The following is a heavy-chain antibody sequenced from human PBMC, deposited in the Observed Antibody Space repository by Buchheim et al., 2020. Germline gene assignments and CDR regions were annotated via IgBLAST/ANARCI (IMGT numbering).Heavy chain of an antibody. CDR1: GFTFSSYA. V-gene: IGHV3-23*01. J-gene: IGHJ4*02. D-gene: IGHD2-2*02. CDR2: ISGRGGST. CDR3: AKDHCSTTSCYTYFDY. Sequence: EVQLLESGGGLVQPGGSLRLSCAASGFTFSSYAMSWVRQAPGKGLEWVSAISGRGGSTYYADSVKGRFTISRDNSKNTLYLQMNSLRAEDTAVYYRAKDHCSTTSCYTYFDYWGQGTL.